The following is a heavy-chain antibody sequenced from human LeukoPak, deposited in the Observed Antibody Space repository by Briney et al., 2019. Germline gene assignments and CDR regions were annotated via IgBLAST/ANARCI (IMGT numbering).Heavy chain of an antibody. D-gene: IGHD3-3*01. V-gene: IGHV4-59*08. CDR2: IYYSGST. CDR3: ARHGPSYYDFWSGHFDI. J-gene: IGHJ3*02. Sequence: SETLSLTCTVSGGSISSYYWSWIRQPPGKGLEWIGYIYYSGSTNYNPSLKSRVTISVDTSKNQFSLKLSSVTAADTAVYYCARHGPSYYDFWSGHFDIWGQGTVVTVSS. CDR1: GGSISSYY.